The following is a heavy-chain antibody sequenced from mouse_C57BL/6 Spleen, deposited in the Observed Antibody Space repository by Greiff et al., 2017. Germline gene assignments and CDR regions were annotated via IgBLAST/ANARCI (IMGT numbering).Heavy chain of an antibody. D-gene: IGHD2-2*01. Sequence: EVKLVESGGGLVKPGGSLKLSCAASGFPFSDYGMHWVRQAPEKGLEWVAYISSGSSTIYYAETVKGRFTISRDNAKNTLFLQMTSLRSEDTAMYYCARDGYDWYFDVWGTGTTVTVSS. J-gene: IGHJ1*03. CDR2: ISSGSSTI. CDR1: GFPFSDYG. CDR3: ARDGYDWYFDV. V-gene: IGHV5-17*01.